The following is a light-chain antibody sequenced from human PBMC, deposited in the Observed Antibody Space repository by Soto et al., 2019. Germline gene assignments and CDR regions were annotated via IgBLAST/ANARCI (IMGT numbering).Light chain of an antibody. CDR2: DAS. J-gene: IGKJ4*01. Sequence: EIVLTQSPATLSLSPGERATLSCRASQRVSSYLAWYQQKPGQAPMLLIYDASTRATGIPARFSGSGSGTDFTITISSREPEDCEVYYCQQRSNWPPWSVGGVTKVEIK. V-gene: IGKV3-11*01. CDR1: QRVSSY. CDR3: QQRSNWPPWS.